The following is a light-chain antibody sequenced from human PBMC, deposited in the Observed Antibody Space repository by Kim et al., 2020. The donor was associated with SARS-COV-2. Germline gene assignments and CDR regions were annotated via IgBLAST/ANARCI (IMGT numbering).Light chain of an antibody. CDR1: SSDVGRYNY. J-gene: IGLJ1*01. V-gene: IGLV2-14*03. Sequence: GQSHTIACTGTSSDVGRYNYVSWYQQHPGKAPKLMIYDVSNRPSGVSNRFSGSKSGNTASLTISGLQAEDEADYYCSSYTSSSTYVFGTGTKVTVL. CDR2: DVS. CDR3: SSYTSSSTYV.